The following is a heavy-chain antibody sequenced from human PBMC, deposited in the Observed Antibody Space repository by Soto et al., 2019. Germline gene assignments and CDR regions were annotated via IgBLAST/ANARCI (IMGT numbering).Heavy chain of an antibody. D-gene: IGHD2-15*01. V-gene: IGHV3-30*18. CDR3: AKPRQITSLLLYYFDY. J-gene: IGHJ4*02. CDR1: GFTFSSYG. Sequence: QVQLVESGGGVVQPGRSLRLSCAASGFTFSSYGMHWVRQAPGKGLEWVAVISYDGRDKSYADSVKGRFTISRDKSKXXLSLQRNSLRAEDTAVYYCAKPRQITSLLLYYFDYWGQGTLVTVSS. CDR2: ISYDGRDK.